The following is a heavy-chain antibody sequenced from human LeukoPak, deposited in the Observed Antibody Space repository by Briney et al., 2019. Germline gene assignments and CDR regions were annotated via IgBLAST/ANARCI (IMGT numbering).Heavy chain of an antibody. D-gene: IGHD6-13*01. Sequence: GGSLRLSCAASGFTFSSYSMNWVRQAPGKGLEWVSYISSSSSTIYYADSVKGRFTISRDNAKNSLYLQMNSLRAEDTAVYYFTRESWGSSWYYYYGMDVWGQGTTVTVSS. V-gene: IGHV3-48*01. CDR2: ISSSSSTI. J-gene: IGHJ6*02. CDR3: TRESWGSSWYYYYGMDV. CDR1: GFTFSSYS.